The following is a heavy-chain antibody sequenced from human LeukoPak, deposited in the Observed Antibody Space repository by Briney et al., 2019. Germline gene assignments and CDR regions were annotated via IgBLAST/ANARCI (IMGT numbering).Heavy chain of an antibody. CDR3: ATSANPDVNDLDP. V-gene: IGHV3-48*02. J-gene: IGHJ5*02. CDR2: ISSSSKI. CDR1: GFTFSSYA. D-gene: IGHD1-14*01. Sequence: GGSLRLSCAASGFTFSSYAMAWVRQAPGKGLEWLSYISSSSKINYADSVKGRFTISRDNAKNSLYLQMNSLRDEDTAVYYCATSANPDVNDLDPCCQGTLVTV.